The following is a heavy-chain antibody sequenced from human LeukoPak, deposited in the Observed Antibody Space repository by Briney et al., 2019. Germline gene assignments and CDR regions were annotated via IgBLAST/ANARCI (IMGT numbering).Heavy chain of an antibody. J-gene: IGHJ4*02. D-gene: IGHD1-26*01. CDR1: GGSFSGYY. CDR2: INHSGST. Sequence: SETLSLTCAVYGGSFSGYYWSWIRKPPGKGLEWIGEINHSGSTNYNPSLKSRVTISVDTSKNQFSLKLSSVTAADTAVYYCARFSGSGSYYFDYWGQGTLVTVSS. V-gene: IGHV4-34*01. CDR3: ARFSGSGSYYFDY.